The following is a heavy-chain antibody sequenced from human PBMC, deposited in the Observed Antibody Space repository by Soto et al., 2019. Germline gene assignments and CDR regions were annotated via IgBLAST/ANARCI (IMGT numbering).Heavy chain of an antibody. D-gene: IGHD6-19*01. CDR3: ARLEQWLI. J-gene: IGHJ3*02. CDR1: EGNIIDHC. CDR2: IYYSGST. V-gene: IGHV4-59*08. Sequence: VSEGNIIDHCWSCIRQPPGKGLEWIGYIYYSGSTNYNPSLKSRVTISVDTSKNQFSLKLSSVTAADTDVYYCARLEQWLIWGQGTMVLVSS.